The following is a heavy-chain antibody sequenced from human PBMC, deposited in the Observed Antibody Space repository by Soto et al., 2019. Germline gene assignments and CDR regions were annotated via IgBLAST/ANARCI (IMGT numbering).Heavy chain of an antibody. J-gene: IGHJ3*02. CDR2: IYYSGST. CDR1: GVSLSSYY. Sequence: SETLSLTCTVSGVSLSSYYWSWIRQPPGKGLEWIGYIYYSGSTNYNPSLKSRVTISVDTSKNQFSLKLSSVTAADTAVYYCATTNADYDYIWGSTTFDIWGQGTMVTVSS. V-gene: IGHV4-59*01. D-gene: IGHD3-16*01. CDR3: ATTNADYDYIWGSTTFDI.